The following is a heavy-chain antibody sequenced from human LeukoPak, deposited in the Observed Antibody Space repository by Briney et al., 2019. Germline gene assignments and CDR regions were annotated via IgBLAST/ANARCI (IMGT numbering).Heavy chain of an antibody. CDR2: INHSGTT. D-gene: IGHD6-19*01. J-gene: IGHJ4*02. CDR3: ARGFGSGWSTLFDY. Sequence: TSETLSLTCAVYGGSFSGYYWNWIRQSPGKGLEWIGEINHSGTTNYNPSLKSRVTVSVDTSKSQFSLKLSSVTAADTTVYYCARGFGSGWSTLFDYWGQGTLVTVSS. V-gene: IGHV4-34*01. CDR1: GGSFSGYY.